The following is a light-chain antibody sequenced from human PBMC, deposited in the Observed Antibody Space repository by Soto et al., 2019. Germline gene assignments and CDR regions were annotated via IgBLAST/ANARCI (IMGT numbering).Light chain of an antibody. J-gene: IGKJ1*01. Sequence: EIVMTQSPATLSVSPGERATLSCRASQSVSSNLAWYQQKPGQAPRLPIYGASTRATGIPARFSGSGSGTEFTLTISSLQSEDFATYYCQQSYSTPWTFGQGTKVDIK. CDR1: QSVSSN. CDR2: GAS. V-gene: IGKV3-15*01. CDR3: QQSYSTPWT.